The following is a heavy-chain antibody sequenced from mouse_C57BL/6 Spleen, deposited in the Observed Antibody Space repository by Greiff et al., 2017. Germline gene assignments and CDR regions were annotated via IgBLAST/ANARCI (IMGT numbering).Heavy chain of an antibody. CDR2: ISGGGGNT. D-gene: IGHD1-1*01. V-gene: IGHV5-9*01. Sequence: EVQVVESGGGLVKPGGSLKLSCAASGFTFSSYTMSWVRQTPEKRLEWVATISGGGGNTYYPDSVKGRFTISRDNAKNTLYLQMSSLRSEDTALYYCARNYGSGTGFAYWGQGTLVTVSA. CDR3: ARNYGSGTGFAY. CDR1: GFTFSSYT. J-gene: IGHJ3*01.